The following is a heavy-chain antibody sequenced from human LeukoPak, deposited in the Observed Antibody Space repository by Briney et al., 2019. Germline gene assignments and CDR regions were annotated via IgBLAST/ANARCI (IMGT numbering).Heavy chain of an antibody. CDR3: ARVPVKGAFDI. J-gene: IGHJ3*02. CDR1: GFTFSSYA. Sequence: QPGRSLRLSCAASGFTFSSYAMHWVRQAPGKGLEWVAVISYDGSNKYYADSVKGRFTISRDNSKNTLYLQMNSLRAEDTAVYYCARVPVKGAFDIWGQGTTVTVSS. CDR2: ISYDGSNK. D-gene: IGHD4-17*01. V-gene: IGHV3-30-3*01.